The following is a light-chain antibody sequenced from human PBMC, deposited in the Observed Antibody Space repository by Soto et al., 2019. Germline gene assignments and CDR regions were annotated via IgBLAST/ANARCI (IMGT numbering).Light chain of an antibody. CDR2: EVT. V-gene: IGLV2-8*01. J-gene: IGLJ1*01. CDR3: CSSAGGGTYV. CDR1: SSDVGGYNY. Sequence: QSVLTQPPSASGSPGQSVTISCTGTSSDVGGYNYVSWYQQHPGKAPKLLIYEVTKRPSGVPGRFSGSKSGNTASLTISGLQAEDDADYYCCSSAGGGTYVFGTGTKVTVL.